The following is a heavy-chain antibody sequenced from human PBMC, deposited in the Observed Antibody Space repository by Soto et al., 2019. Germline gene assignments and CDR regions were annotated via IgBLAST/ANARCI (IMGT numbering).Heavy chain of an antibody. CDR1: GGTFSSYA. Sequence: SVKVSCKASGGTFSSYAISWVRQAPGQGLEWMGGIIPIFGTANYAQKFQGRVTITADESTSTAYMELSSLRSEDTAVYYCAAVPVVRFLKWLPAYFDYWGQGTLVTVSS. CDR3: AAVPVVRFLKWLPAYFDY. V-gene: IGHV1-69*13. D-gene: IGHD3-3*01. J-gene: IGHJ4*02. CDR2: IIPIFGTA.